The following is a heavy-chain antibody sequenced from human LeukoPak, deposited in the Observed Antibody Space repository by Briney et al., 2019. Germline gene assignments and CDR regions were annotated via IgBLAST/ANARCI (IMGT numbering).Heavy chain of an antibody. CDR2: ISSSSSTI. Sequence: GGSLRLSWAASGFTFSSYSMNWVRQAPGKGLEWVSYISSSSSTIYYADSVKGRFTISRDNAKNSLYLQMNSLRAEDTAVYYCACLYGSGSYYNMGYYYYGMDVWGQGTTVTVSS. V-gene: IGHV3-48*01. J-gene: IGHJ6*02. D-gene: IGHD3-10*01. CDR3: ACLYGSGSYYNMGYYYYGMDV. CDR1: GFTFSSYS.